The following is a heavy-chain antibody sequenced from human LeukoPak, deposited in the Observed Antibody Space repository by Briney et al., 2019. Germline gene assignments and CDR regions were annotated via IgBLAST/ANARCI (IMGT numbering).Heavy chain of an antibody. Sequence: GGSLRLSCAASGFTFSSYDMHWVRQATGKGLEWVSAIGTAGDTYYPGSVKGRFTISRENAKNSLYLQMNSLRAGDTAVYYCARGTVTTYDDAFDIWGQGTMVTVSS. CDR1: GFTFSSYD. D-gene: IGHD1-1*01. CDR2: IGTAGDT. CDR3: ARGTVTTYDDAFDI. V-gene: IGHV3-13*01. J-gene: IGHJ3*02.